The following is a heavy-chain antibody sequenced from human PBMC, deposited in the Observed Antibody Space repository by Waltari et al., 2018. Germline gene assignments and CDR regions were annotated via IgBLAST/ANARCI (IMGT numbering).Heavy chain of an antibody. D-gene: IGHD3-10*01. V-gene: IGHV1-8*01. CDR3: ARGRYYYGSGSYSYYYYYMDV. CDR1: GYTFTSYD. J-gene: IGHJ6*03. CDR2: MNPNSGNT. Sequence: QVQLVQSGAEVKKPGASVKVSCKASGYTFTSYDINWVRQATGQGLEWMGWMNPNSGNTGYAQKFQGRVTMTRNTSISTAYMELSSLRSEDTAVYYCARGRYYYGSGSYSYYYYYMDVWGKGTTVTVSS.